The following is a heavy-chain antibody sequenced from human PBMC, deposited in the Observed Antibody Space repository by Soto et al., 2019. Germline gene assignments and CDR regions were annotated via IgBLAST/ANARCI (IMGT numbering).Heavy chain of an antibody. CDR1: GFTFANAW. J-gene: IGHJ4*02. Sequence: EVQLVESGGGLVKPGGSLRLSCAASGFTFANAWINWVRQAPGKGPEWVGRIKSKIDDGTTDYAAPVKGRFTISRDDSKNTLYLQMNSLKTEDTALYYCTTTNRDRKGDCWGQGTLVTVSS. V-gene: IGHV3-15*07. CDR2: IKSKIDDGTT. CDR3: TTTNRDRKGDC. D-gene: IGHD2-8*01.